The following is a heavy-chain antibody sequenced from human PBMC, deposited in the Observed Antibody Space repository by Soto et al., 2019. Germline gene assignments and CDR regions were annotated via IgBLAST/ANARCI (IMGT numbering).Heavy chain of an antibody. D-gene: IGHD4-4*01. CDR1: GFTFSPYW. Sequence: EVQLAESGGGLVQPGGSLTLSCAASGFTFSPYWMHWVRQAPGKGLVWVSRINPDGSSTNYVDSVKGRFTISRDNAKNTLYLQMNSLRAEDTAVYYCGRGGSNSPNGMDVWGQGTTVTVSS. V-gene: IGHV3-74*01. CDR2: INPDGSST. CDR3: GRGGSNSPNGMDV. J-gene: IGHJ6*02.